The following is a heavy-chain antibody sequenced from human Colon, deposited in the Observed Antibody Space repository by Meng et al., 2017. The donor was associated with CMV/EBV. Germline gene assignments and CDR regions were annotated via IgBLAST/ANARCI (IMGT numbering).Heavy chain of an antibody. J-gene: IGHJ4*02. Sequence: GGSLRLSGAAPGFTFSSYAMSWVRQAPGKGLEWVSAISGSGGSTYYADSVKGRFTISRDNSKNTVFLQMNNLRVADTGVYYCAKVLSSFWTGGELDSWGQGTLVTVSS. CDR1: GFTFSSYA. CDR2: ISGSGGST. CDR3: AKVLSSFWTGGELDS. V-gene: IGHV3-23*01. D-gene: IGHD3/OR15-3a*01.